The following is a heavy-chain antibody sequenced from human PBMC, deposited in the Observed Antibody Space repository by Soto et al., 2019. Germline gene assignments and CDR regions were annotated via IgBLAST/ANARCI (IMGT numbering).Heavy chain of an antibody. Sequence: SVKRSCKASGYAFTSYYMRWVRQAPGQGLEWMGIINPSGGSTSYAQKFQGRVTMTRDTSTSTVYMELSSLRSEDTAVYYCARDYGGNSSYYYSGMDVWGQGTTVTVSS. CDR1: GYAFTSYY. J-gene: IGHJ6*02. V-gene: IGHV1-46*01. CDR3: ARDYGGNSSYYYSGMDV. CDR2: INPSGGST. D-gene: IGHD2-21*02.